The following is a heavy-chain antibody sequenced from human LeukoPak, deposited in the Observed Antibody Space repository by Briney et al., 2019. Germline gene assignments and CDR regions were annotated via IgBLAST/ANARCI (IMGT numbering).Heavy chain of an antibody. CDR1: GFTFSTYW. Sequence: PGGSLRLSCTASGFTFSTYWMHWVRQAPGKGLVWVSRISGDGSSTYYADSVKGRFTISRDNAKNTVYLQMNGLRAEDTAMYYCARSWGGFGLWGQGTVVTVSS. CDR3: ARSWGGFGL. D-gene: IGHD3-16*01. J-gene: IGHJ3*01. CDR2: ISGDGSST. V-gene: IGHV3-74*01.